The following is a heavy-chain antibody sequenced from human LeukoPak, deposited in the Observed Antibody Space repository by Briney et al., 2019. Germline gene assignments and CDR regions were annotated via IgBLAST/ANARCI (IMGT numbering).Heavy chain of an antibody. CDR3: ARSSGWYHRGPDYYYYYMDV. D-gene: IGHD6-19*01. J-gene: IGHJ6*03. Sequence: GGSLRLFCAASGFIFNSHSMNWVRQAPGKGLEWVSSISSTSSYIYYADSVKSRFTISRDNAKNSLYLQMNSLRAEDTAVYYCARSSGWYHRGPDYYYYYMDVWGKGTTVTVS. V-gene: IGHV3-21*01. CDR2: ISSTSSYI. CDR1: GFIFNSHS.